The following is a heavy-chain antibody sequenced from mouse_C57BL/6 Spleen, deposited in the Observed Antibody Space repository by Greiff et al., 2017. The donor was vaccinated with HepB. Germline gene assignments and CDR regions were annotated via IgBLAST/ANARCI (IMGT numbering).Heavy chain of an antibody. D-gene: IGHD2-2*01. CDR2: IYPGDGDT. Sequence: VQLVESGAELVKPGASVKISCKASGYAFSSYWMNWVKQRPGKGLEWIGQIYPGDGDTNYNGKFKGKATLTADKSSSTAYMQLSSLTSEDSAVYFCARSGYYWYFDVWGTGTTVTVSS. V-gene: IGHV1-80*01. J-gene: IGHJ1*03. CDR3: ARSGYYWYFDV. CDR1: GYAFSSYW.